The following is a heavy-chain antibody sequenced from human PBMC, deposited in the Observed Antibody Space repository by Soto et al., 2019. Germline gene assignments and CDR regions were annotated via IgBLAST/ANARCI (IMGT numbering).Heavy chain of an antibody. CDR1: GYTFTSYA. CDR3: ARDYDFWSGYYNGNWFDP. J-gene: IGHJ5*02. D-gene: IGHD3-3*01. V-gene: IGHV1-3*01. CDR2: INAGNGNT. Sequence: QVQLVQSGAEVKKPGASVKVSCKASGYTFTSYAMHWVRQAPGQRLEWMGWINAGNGNTKYSQKFQGRDTITRDTSASTAYMELSSLRSEDTAVYYCARDYDFWSGYYNGNWFDPWGQGTLVTVSS.